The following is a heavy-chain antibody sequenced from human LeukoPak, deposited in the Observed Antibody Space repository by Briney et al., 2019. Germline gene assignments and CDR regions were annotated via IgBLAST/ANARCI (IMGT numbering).Heavy chain of an antibody. CDR3: ARDGLSYDFWSGYFYYYYGMDV. J-gene: IGHJ6*02. D-gene: IGHD3-3*01. CDR1: GFTFSSYS. V-gene: IGHV3-21*01. Sequence: SGGSPRLSCAASGFTFSSYSMNWVRQAPGKGLEWVSSISSSSSYIYYADSVKGRFTISRDHAKNSLYLQMNSLRAEDTAVYYCARDGLSYDFWSGYFYYYYGMDVWGQGTTVTVSS. CDR2: ISSSSSYI.